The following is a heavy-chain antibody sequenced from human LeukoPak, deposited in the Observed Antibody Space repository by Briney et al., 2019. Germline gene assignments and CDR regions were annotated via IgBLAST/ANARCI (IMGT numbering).Heavy chain of an antibody. V-gene: IGHV4-31*03. CDR1: GGSISSGGYY. J-gene: IGHJ5*02. CDR2: IYYSGST. Sequence: SETLSLTCTVSGGSISSGGYYWSWIRQHPGKGLEWIGYIYYSGSTYYNPSLKSRVTISVDTSKNQFSLKLSFVTAADTAVYYCARGDYDSSGGFDPWGQGTLVTVSS. D-gene: IGHD3-22*01. CDR3: ARGDYDSSGGFDP.